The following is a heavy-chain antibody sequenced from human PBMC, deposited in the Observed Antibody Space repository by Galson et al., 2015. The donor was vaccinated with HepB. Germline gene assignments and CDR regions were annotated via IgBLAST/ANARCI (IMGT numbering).Heavy chain of an antibody. J-gene: IGHJ6*03. CDR3: AGLDIVVVPAAIPDYYYYYMDV. CDR1: GGTFSSYA. Sequence: SVKVSCKASGGTFSSYAISWVRQAPGQGLEWMGGIIPIFGTANYAQKFQGRVTITADESTSTAYMELSSLRSEDTAVYYCAGLDIVVVPAAIPDYYYYYMDVWGKGTAVTVSS. D-gene: IGHD2-2*02. V-gene: IGHV1-69*13. CDR2: IIPIFGTA.